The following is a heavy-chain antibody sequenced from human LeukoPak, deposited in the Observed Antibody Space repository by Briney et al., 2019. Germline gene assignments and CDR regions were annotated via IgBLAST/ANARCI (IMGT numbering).Heavy chain of an antibody. V-gene: IGHV3-74*01. Sequence: GGSLRLSCAASGFTFSSYWMHWVRQAPGKGLVWVSRINTEASSTSYADSVKGRFTISRDNAKNTLYLQMNSLRAEDTAVYYCAKDRYLGYFDYWGQGTLVTVSS. CDR1: GFTFSSYW. J-gene: IGHJ4*02. CDR2: INTEASST. D-gene: IGHD1-26*01. CDR3: AKDRYLGYFDY.